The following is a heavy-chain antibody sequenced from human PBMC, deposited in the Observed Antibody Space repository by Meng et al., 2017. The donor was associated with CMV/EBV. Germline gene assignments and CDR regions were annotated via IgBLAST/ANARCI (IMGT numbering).Heavy chain of an antibody. D-gene: IGHD3-22*01. CDR3: ARDRYYDSSGYALSYYFDY. J-gene: IGHJ4*02. Sequence: GGSLRLSCAASGFTFSSYAMHWVRRAPGKGLEWVAVISYDGSNKYYADSVKGRFTISRDNSKNTLYLQMNSLRAEDTAVYYCARDRYYDSSGYALSYYFDYWGQGTLVTVSS. CDR2: ISYDGSNK. V-gene: IGHV3-30-3*01. CDR1: GFTFSSYA.